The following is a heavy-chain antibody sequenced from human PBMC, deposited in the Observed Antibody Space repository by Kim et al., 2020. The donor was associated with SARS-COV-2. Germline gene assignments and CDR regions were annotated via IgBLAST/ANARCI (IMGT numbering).Heavy chain of an antibody. V-gene: IGHV4-39*01. J-gene: IGHJ4*02. CDR2: IYYSGTP. CDR3: AKGLN. Sequence: GNIYYSGTPNYNPSLKSRVTISIDTSKNQFSLKLSSVTAADTAVYYCAKGLNWGQGTLVTVSS.